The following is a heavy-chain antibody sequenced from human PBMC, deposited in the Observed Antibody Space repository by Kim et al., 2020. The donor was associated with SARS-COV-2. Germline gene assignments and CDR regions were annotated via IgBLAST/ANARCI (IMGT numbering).Heavy chain of an antibody. CDR2: INWNGGST. CDR1: GFTFDDYG. CDR3: ATYDILTGTFFDY. J-gene: IGHJ4*02. Sequence: GGSLRLFCAASGFTFDDYGMSWVRQAPGKGLEWVSGINWNGGSTGYADSVKGRFTISRDNAKNSLYLQMNSLRAEDTDLYHCATYDILTGTFFDYWGQGTLVTVSS. D-gene: IGHD3-9*01. V-gene: IGHV3-20*01.